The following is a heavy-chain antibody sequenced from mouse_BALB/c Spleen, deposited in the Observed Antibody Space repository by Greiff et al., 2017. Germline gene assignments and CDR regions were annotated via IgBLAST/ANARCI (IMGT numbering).Heavy chain of an antibody. Sequence: EVMLVESGGDLVKPGGSLKLSCAASGFTFSSYGMSWVRQTPDKRLEWVATISSGGSYTYYPDSVKGRFTISRDNAKNTLYLQMSSLKSEDTAMYYCARLDDYDWFAYWGQGTLVTVSA. J-gene: IGHJ3*01. CDR2: ISSGGSYT. D-gene: IGHD2-4*01. CDR1: GFTFSSYG. V-gene: IGHV5-6*01. CDR3: ARLDDYDWFAY.